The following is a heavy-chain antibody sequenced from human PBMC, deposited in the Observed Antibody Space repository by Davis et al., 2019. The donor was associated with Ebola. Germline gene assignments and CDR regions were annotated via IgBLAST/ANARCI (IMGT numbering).Heavy chain of an antibody. V-gene: IGHV4-59*01. CDR3: ARSNWNDHYYYYGMDV. J-gene: IGHJ6*02. CDR2: MFNSGSP. D-gene: IGHD1-20*01. CDR1: GGSISSYS. Sequence: SETLSLTCTVSGGSISSYSWSWIRQPPGKGLEWIGSMFNSGSPNYNPSLRSRVTISVDTSKNQLSLRLSSVTAADTAVYYCARSNWNDHYYYYGMDVWGQGTTVTVSS.